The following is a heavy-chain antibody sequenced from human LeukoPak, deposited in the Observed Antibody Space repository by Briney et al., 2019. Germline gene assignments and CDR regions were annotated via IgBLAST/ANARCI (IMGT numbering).Heavy chain of an antibody. V-gene: IGHV3-30*02. D-gene: IGHD1/OR15-1a*01. Sequence: GGSLRLSCAASGFIFSDYGMHWVRQAPGKGLEWVTFIRYDGSNKYYVGSVKGRFTISRDNSKNILYLQMNSLSSEDTAVYYCAKEGTASKPSDLDYWGQGTLVTVSS. CDR1: GFIFSDYG. J-gene: IGHJ4*02. CDR3: AKEGTASKPSDLDY. CDR2: IRYDGSNK.